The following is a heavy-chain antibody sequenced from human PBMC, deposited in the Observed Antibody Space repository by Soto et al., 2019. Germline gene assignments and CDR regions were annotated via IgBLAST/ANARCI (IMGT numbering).Heavy chain of an antibody. CDR2: IWYDGSNK. CDR1: GFTFSSYG. Sequence: GGSLRLSCAASGFTFSSYGMHWVRQAPGKGLEWVAVIWYDGSNKYYADSVKGRFTISRNNSKNTLYLQMNSLRAEDTAVYYCARDGPIDYGDYWFDPWGQGTLVTVSS. CDR3: ARDGPIDYGDYWFDP. J-gene: IGHJ5*02. V-gene: IGHV3-33*01. D-gene: IGHD4-17*01.